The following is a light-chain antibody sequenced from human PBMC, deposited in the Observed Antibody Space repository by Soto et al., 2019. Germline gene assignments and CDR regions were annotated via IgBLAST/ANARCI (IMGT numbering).Light chain of an antibody. CDR2: AAS. V-gene: IGKV1-27*01. J-gene: IGKJ1*01. CDR1: QGIIDY. CDR3: QKYNTAPQT. Sequence: DIQMTQSPSSLSASVGDRVTITYRASQGIIDYLAWYQQKPGKVPKLLIYAASTLQSGVPSRFSGSGSGKDFTLTISSLQPEDVATYYCQKYNTAPQTFGPGTRVEIK.